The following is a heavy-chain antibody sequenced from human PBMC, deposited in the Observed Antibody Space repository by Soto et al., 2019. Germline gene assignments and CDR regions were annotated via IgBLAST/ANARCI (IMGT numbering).Heavy chain of an antibody. J-gene: IGHJ6*02. CDR2: MNPNSGNT. D-gene: IGHD5-12*01. V-gene: IGHV1-8*01. Sequence: GASVKVSCKASGYTFTSSDINWVRQATVEGLEWKGWMNPNSGNTGYAQKFQGRVTITRDMSTSTAYMELSSRRSEDTAVYDCATCPQRWLRKAPAGPPYGMDVWGQGTTVTVSS. CDR3: ATCPQRWLRKAPAGPPYGMDV. CDR1: GYTFTSSD.